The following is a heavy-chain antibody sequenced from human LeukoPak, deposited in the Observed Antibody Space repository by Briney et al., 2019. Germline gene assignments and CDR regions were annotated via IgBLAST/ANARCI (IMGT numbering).Heavy chain of an antibody. J-gene: IGHJ5*02. Sequence: PSETLSLTCTVSGGSISSYYWSWIRQPPGKGLGWIGYIYYSGSTNYNPSLKSRVTISVDTSKNQFSLKLSSVTAADTAVYYCASSYYDILTGYYNPVNWFDPWGQGTLVTVSS. D-gene: IGHD3-9*01. CDR2: IYYSGST. CDR3: ASSYYDILTGYYNPVNWFDP. V-gene: IGHV4-59*01. CDR1: GGSISSYY.